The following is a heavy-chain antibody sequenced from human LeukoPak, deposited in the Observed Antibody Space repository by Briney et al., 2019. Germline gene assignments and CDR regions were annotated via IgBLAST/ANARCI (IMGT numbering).Heavy chain of an antibody. J-gene: IGHJ4*02. CDR3: ARALARIYDYVWGTYDF. Sequence: GGSLRPSCEALGLTYSSYSMNWVGQAQGKGLSGVPSTSSSSSYIYYADSVKGRITISRDNAKNSLYLQMNSLRAEDTAVYYCARALARIYDYVWGTYDFWGQGTLVTVSS. CDR2: TSSSSSYI. D-gene: IGHD3-16*01. CDR1: GLTYSSYS. V-gene: IGHV3-21*01.